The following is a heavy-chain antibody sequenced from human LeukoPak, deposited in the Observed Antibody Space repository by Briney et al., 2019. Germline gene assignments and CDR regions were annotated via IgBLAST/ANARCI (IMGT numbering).Heavy chain of an antibody. CDR1: GGSISSGGYY. V-gene: IGHV4-30-2*01. D-gene: IGHD2-15*01. Sequence: SQTLSLTCTVSGGSISSGGYYWSWIRQPPGKGLEWIGYIYHSGSTYYNPSLKSRVTISVDRSKNQFSLKLSSVTAADTAVYYCARDLAGGPPIGPFDIWGQGTMVTVSS. J-gene: IGHJ3*02. CDR3: ARDLAGGPPIGPFDI. CDR2: IYHSGST.